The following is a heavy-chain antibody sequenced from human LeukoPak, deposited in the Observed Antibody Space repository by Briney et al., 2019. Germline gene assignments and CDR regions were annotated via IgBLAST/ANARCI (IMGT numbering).Heavy chain of an antibody. CDR3: AREWELLRSWFDP. D-gene: IGHD1-26*01. V-gene: IGHV1-69*13. J-gene: IGHJ5*02. Sequence: SVKVSCKASGGTFSSYAISWVRQAPGQGLEWMGGIIPIFGTANYAQKLQGRVTITADESTSTAYMELSSLRSEDTAVYYCAREWELLRSWFDPWGQGTLVTVSS. CDR2: IIPIFGTA. CDR1: GGTFSSYA.